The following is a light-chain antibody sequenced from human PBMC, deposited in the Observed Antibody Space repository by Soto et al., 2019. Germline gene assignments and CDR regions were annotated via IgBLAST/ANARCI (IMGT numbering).Light chain of an antibody. CDR1: SSNIGAGYD. CDR3: QSYDSSLSGYV. Sequence: QSALTQPPSVAGTPGQSGTISCTGISSNIGAGYDVHWYQQLPGTAPKLLIYGNSNRPSGVPDRFSASKSGTSASLAITGLQAEDEADYYCQSYDSSLSGYVFGTGTKVTVL. J-gene: IGLJ1*01. V-gene: IGLV1-40*01. CDR2: GNS.